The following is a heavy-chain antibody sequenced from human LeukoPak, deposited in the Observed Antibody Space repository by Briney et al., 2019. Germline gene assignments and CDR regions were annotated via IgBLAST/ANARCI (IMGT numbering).Heavy chain of an antibody. CDR2: MNPNSGNT. D-gene: IGHD6-13*01. J-gene: IGHJ5*02. Sequence: ASVKVSCKASGYTFTSYDINWVRQATGQGLEWMGWMNPNSGNTGYAQKFQGRVTMTRNTSISTAYMELSSLRSEDTAVYYCAGGGGRQLFNNWFDPWGQGTLVTVSS. CDR3: AGGGGRQLFNNWFDP. V-gene: IGHV1-8*01. CDR1: GYTFTSYD.